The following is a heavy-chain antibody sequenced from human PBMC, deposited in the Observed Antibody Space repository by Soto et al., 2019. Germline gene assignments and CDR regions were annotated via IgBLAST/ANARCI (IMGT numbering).Heavy chain of an antibody. CDR3: VRGASLNFDY. Sequence: EVQLVESGGGVLRPGGSLRLSCAASGFTFDDYGMSWARQAPGKGLEWVSGGHWNGGSTGYADSVKGRFTISRDNAKNSLYLQRISLRAEDTAFYYWVRGASLNFDYWGQGTLVTVSS. CDR1: GFTFDDYG. CDR2: GHWNGGST. J-gene: IGHJ4*02. V-gene: IGHV3-20*04. D-gene: IGHD1-26*01.